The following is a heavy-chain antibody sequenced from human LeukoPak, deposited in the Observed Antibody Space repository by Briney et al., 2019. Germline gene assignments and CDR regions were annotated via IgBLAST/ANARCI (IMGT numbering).Heavy chain of an antibody. CDR2: ISYDGSNN. D-gene: IGHD3-3*01. Sequence: GRSLRLSCAASGFTFSTNAMYWVRQAPGKGLEWVAVISYDGSNNYNADSVKGRFTISRDNSKNTLFLQMNSLRAEDTAVYFCARDGGLYYFYYYMDVWGKGTTVTVSS. CDR3: ARDGGLYYFYYYMDV. V-gene: IGHV3-30-3*01. J-gene: IGHJ6*03. CDR1: GFTFSTNA.